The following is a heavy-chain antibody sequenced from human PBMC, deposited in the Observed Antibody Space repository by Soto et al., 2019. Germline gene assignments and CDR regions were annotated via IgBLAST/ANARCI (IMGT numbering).Heavy chain of an antibody. Sequence: GGSLRLSCAASGFTFSSYAMHWVRQAPGKGLEWVAVISYDGSNKYYADSVKGRFTISRDNSKNTLYLQMNSLRAEDTAVYYCARGGTIAVAGTLDYYYYGMDVWGQGTTVTSP. CDR3: ARGGTIAVAGTLDYYYYGMDV. V-gene: IGHV3-30-3*01. J-gene: IGHJ6*02. D-gene: IGHD6-19*01. CDR2: ISYDGSNK. CDR1: GFTFSSYA.